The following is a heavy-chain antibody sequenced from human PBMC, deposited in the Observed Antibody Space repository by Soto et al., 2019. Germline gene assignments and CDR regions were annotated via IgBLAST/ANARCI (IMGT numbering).Heavy chain of an antibody. CDR2: IIPVFGTV. CDR1: GGTLSSYV. Sequence: ASVKVSCKASGGTLSSYVISWVRQAPGQGLEWMGGIIPVFGTVNYAQKFQGRVTVTADESTTTAYMELRSLRSEDAAVYYCARAQRIQLWASGMDVWGQGTTVTV. V-gene: IGHV1-69*13. J-gene: IGHJ6*02. D-gene: IGHD5-18*01. CDR3: ARAQRIQLWASGMDV.